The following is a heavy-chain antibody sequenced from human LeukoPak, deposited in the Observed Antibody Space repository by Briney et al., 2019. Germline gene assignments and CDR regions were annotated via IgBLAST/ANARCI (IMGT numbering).Heavy chain of an antibody. CDR3: ARDGAAAGRGSRLGVEYFQH. D-gene: IGHD6-13*01. CDR1: GFIFSNYA. CDR2: ISGSGASP. Sequence: PGGSLRLSCAASGFIFSNYAMSWVRQAPGKGLEWVSAISGSGASPYYADSVRGRFTISRDNSKNTLYLQLNSLRAEDTAVYYCARDGAAAGRGSRLGVEYFQHWGQGTLVTVSS. J-gene: IGHJ1*01. V-gene: IGHV3-23*01.